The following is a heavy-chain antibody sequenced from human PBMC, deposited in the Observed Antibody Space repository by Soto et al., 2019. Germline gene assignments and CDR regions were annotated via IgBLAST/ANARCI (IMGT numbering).Heavy chain of an antibody. CDR1: GGPFSGYY. Sequence: SETLSLTCAVYGGPFSGYYWSWIRQPPGKGLEWIGEINHSGSTNYNPSLKSRVTISVDTSKNQFSLKLSSVTAADTAVYYCARATIFGVVITNYYYYYMDVWGKGTTVTVSS. CDR2: INHSGST. D-gene: IGHD3-3*01. J-gene: IGHJ6*03. CDR3: ARATIFGVVITNYYYYYMDV. V-gene: IGHV4-34*01.